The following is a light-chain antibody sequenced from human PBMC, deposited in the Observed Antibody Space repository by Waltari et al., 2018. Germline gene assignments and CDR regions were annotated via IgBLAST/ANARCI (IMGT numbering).Light chain of an antibody. CDR2: GAS. J-gene: IGKJ1*01. V-gene: IGKV3-15*01. Sequence: EIVMTQSPVTLSVSPGERATLSCRASQSVGTKLAGYQQKPGQAPRLLIYGASTRATGSAARFSGSGSGTEFTLTISSLQSEDFAIYYCQQYNLWPWTFDQGTKVDIK. CDR1: QSVGTK. CDR3: QQYNLWPWT.